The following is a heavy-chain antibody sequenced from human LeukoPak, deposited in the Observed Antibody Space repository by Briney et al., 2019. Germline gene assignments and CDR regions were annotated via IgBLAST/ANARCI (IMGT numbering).Heavy chain of an antibody. CDR2: INPNSGGT. CDR3: ARAGKYDFWSGSLDY. CDR1: GYTFTGYY. V-gene: IGHV1-2*02. Sequence: ASVKVSCKASGYTFTGYYMHWVRQAPGQGLEWMGWINPNSGGTNYAQKFQGRVTMTRDTSISTAYMELSRLRSDDTAVYYCARAGKYDFWSGSLDYWGQGTLVAVSS. J-gene: IGHJ4*02. D-gene: IGHD3-3*01.